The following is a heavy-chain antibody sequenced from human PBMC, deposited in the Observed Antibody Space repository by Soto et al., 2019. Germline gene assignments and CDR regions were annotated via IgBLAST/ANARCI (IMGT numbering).Heavy chain of an antibody. CDR3: ARDGDVNTGFGKDY. CDR2: IWHDGGNK. J-gene: IGHJ4*02. D-gene: IGHD3-16*01. V-gene: IGHV3-33*01. CDR1: GFTFGSYG. Sequence: LRLSCAASGFTFGSYGMHWVRQAPGKGLEWVAFIWHDGGNKFYAESVKGRFTISGDNSKNTLYLQMTSLSAEDTAMYYCARDGDVNTGFGKDYWGQGTLVTVSS.